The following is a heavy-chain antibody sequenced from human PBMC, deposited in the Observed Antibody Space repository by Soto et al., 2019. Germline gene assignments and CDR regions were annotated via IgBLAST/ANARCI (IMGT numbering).Heavy chain of an antibody. Sequence: SETLSLTCAVSGGSISSSNWWSWVRQPPGKGLEWIGEIYHSGSTNYNPSLKSRVTISVDKSKNQFSLKRSSVTAADTAVYYCASTFHCSSTSCLEYFQHWGQGTLVTVSS. V-gene: IGHV4-4*02. CDR2: IYHSGST. CDR3: ASTFHCSSTSCLEYFQH. CDR1: GGSISSSNW. D-gene: IGHD2-2*01. J-gene: IGHJ1*01.